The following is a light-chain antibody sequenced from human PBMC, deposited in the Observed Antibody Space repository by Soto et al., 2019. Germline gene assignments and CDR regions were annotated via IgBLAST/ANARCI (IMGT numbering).Light chain of an antibody. CDR2: GAS. V-gene: IGKV3-20*01. J-gene: IGKJ1*01. Sequence: EIVLTQSPATLSLSPGERATLSCRASQSVSSYLAWYQQKPGQAPRLLIYGASTRATGIPARFSGSGSGTDFTLTISRLEPEDFAVYYCQQYGSSRTFGQGTKVDI. CDR3: QQYGSSRT. CDR1: QSVSSY.